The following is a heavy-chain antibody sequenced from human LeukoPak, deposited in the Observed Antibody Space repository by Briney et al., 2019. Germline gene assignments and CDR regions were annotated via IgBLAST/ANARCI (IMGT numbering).Heavy chain of an antibody. V-gene: IGHV3-21*01. CDR2: ISSSGTYE. Sequence: GGSLRLSCAASGFTFSSYSMNWVRQAPGKGLEWVSSISSSGTYEYYADSVKGRFTISRDNAKNSLYLQMNSLRAEDTAMYYCARDLRSGWDRPFDYWGQGTLVTVSS. J-gene: IGHJ4*02. CDR1: GFTFSSYS. CDR3: ARDLRSGWDRPFDY. D-gene: IGHD6-19*01.